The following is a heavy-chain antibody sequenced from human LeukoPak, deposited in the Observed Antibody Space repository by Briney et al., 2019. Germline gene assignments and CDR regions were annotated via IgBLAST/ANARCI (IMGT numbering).Heavy chain of an antibody. Sequence: ASVKVSCKASGGTFSSYAISWVRQAPGQGLEWMGRIIPILGIANYAQKFQGRVTITADKSTSTAYMELSSLRSEDTAVYYCARDSPNYYDSSGYQFDYWGQGTLVTVSS. V-gene: IGHV1-69*04. CDR2: IIPILGIA. D-gene: IGHD3-22*01. J-gene: IGHJ4*02. CDR3: ARDSPNYYDSSGYQFDY. CDR1: GGTFSSYA.